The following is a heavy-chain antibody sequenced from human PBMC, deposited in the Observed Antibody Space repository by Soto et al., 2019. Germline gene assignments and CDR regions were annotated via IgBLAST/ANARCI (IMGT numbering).Heavy chain of an antibody. CDR1: GFTFSSYS. V-gene: IGHV3-21*01. Sequence: EVQLVESGGGLVKPGGSLRLSCAASGFTFSSYSMNWVRQAPGKGLEWVSSISSSSSYIYYADSVKGRFTISRDNAKNSLYLEINSQRAVDTAVYYWARLQGTSLYSSSSPMCYWGQGTLVTVSS. D-gene: IGHD6-6*01. CDR2: ISSSSSYI. CDR3: ARLQGTSLYSSSSPMCY. J-gene: IGHJ4*02.